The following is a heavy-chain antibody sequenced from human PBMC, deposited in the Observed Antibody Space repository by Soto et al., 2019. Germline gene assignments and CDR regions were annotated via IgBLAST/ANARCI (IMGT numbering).Heavy chain of an antibody. V-gene: IGHV3-30-3*01. CDR2: ISYDGSNK. D-gene: IGHD6-19*01. Sequence: PGGSLRLSCAASGFTFSSYAMHWVRQAPGKGLEWVAVISYDGSNKYYADSVKGRFTISRDNSKNTLYLQMNSLRAEDTAVYYCARDLIKKLIAVAGTGTPQPGYWGQGTLVTVSS. J-gene: IGHJ4*02. CDR3: ARDLIKKLIAVAGTGTPQPGY. CDR1: GFTFSSYA.